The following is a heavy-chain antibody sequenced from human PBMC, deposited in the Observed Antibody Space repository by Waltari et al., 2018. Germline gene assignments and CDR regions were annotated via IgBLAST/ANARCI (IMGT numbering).Heavy chain of an antibody. CDR1: GYTFTDYP. J-gene: IGHJ6*02. D-gene: IGHD4-17*01. CDR3: ARALLGLTNRLDV. V-gene: IGHV7-4-1*02. CDR2: INTKNGHP. Sequence: QVQLAQSGSELKEPGASVKVSCRTSGYTFTDYPLNWVRQAPGQGLEWMGWINTKNGHPTYVQGFTVRFVFSLDTSVSTTYLQITGLKAEDTAVYFCARALLGLTNRLDVWGQGTTVTISS.